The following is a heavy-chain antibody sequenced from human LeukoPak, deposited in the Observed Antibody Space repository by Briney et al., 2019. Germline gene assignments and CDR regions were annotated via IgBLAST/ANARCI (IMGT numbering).Heavy chain of an antibody. D-gene: IGHD3-9*01. Sequence: GGSLRLSCAASGFTFTNYDMHWVRQVTGKGLEWVSAIGIAGDTYYPGSVRGRFTISRENAKNTLYLQINSLRAEDTAIYYCAKSRPRGILTSRTFDYWGQGTLITVSS. CDR2: IGIAGDT. CDR3: AKSRPRGILTSRTFDY. CDR1: GFTFTNYD. J-gene: IGHJ4*02. V-gene: IGHV3-13*04.